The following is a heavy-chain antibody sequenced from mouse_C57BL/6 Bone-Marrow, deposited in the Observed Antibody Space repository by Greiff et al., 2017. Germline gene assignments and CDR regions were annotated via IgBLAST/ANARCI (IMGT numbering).Heavy chain of an antibody. D-gene: IGHD1-1*01. CDR3: ARLGFYYGSSHYAMDY. Sequence: QVQLKQPGAELVMPGASVKLSCKASGYTFTSYWMHWVKQRPGQGLEWIGEIDPSDSYTNYNQKFKGKSTLTVDKSSSTAYMQLSSLTSEDSAVYYCARLGFYYGSSHYAMDYWGQGTSVTVSS. V-gene: IGHV1-69*01. J-gene: IGHJ4*01. CDR1: GYTFTSYW. CDR2: IDPSDSYT.